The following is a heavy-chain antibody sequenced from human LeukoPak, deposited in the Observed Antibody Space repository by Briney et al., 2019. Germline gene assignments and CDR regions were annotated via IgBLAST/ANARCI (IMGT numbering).Heavy chain of an antibody. CDR1: GYTFTRYY. V-gene: IGHV1-46*01. Sequence: ASVKVSCKASGYTFTRYYMHWVRQAPGQGLEWMGIINPSGGSTSYAQKFQGRVTMTRDTSTSTVYMELSSLRSEDTAVYYCARDKRIAAAGTRFPYYWGQGTLVTVSS. J-gene: IGHJ4*02. CDR2: INPSGGST. D-gene: IGHD6-13*01. CDR3: ARDKRIAAAGTRFPYY.